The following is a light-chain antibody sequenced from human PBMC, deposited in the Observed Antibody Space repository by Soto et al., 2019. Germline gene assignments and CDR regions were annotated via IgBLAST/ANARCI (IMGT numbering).Light chain of an antibody. Sequence: ERVMTHSPVTLSVSPGESVTLSCRASQSVGTNLAWYQQKPGQAPRLLIYDASNRATGIPARFSGSGSGTDFTLTISSLEPEDFAVYYCQQRSDWPPITFGQGTRLEIK. J-gene: IGKJ5*01. CDR1: QSVGTN. CDR2: DAS. CDR3: QQRSDWPPIT. V-gene: IGKV3-11*01.